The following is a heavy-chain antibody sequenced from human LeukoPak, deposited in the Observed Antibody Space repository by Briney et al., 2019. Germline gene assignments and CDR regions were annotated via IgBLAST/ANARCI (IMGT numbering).Heavy chain of an antibody. D-gene: IGHD3-10*01. V-gene: IGHV3-53*01. CDR2: IYSGGST. CDR1: GFTVSSNY. CDR3: ARVRGVVAWDL. Sequence: GGSLRLSCAASGFTVSSNYMSWVRQAPGKGLERVSVIYSGGSTYYADYVKGRFTISRDNSKNTLYLQMNSLRAEDTAVYYCARVRGVVAWDLWGRGTLVTVSS. J-gene: IGHJ2*01.